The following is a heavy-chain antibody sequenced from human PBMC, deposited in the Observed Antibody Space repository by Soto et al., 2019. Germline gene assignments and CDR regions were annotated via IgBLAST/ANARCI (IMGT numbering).Heavy chain of an antibody. CDR2: IKQDGSEK. J-gene: IGHJ4*02. CDR3: STGIATAVYYFDY. CDR1: GFTFSGSW. Sequence: GGSLRLSCAASGFTFSGSWMTWVRQAPGKGLEWVANIKQDGSEKYYVDSVKGRFTISRDNAKNSLYLQMNSLRAEDTAVYYCSTGIATAVYYFDYWGQGTLVTVSS. V-gene: IGHV3-7*01. D-gene: IGHD6-13*01.